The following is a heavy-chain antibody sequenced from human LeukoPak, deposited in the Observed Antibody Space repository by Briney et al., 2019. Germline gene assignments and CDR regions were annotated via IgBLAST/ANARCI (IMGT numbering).Heavy chain of an antibody. J-gene: IGHJ3*02. CDR2: IKQDGSEK. CDR1: GFTFSSYW. D-gene: IGHD3-10*01. Sequence: GGSLRLSCAASGFTFSSYWMSWVRQAPGKGLEWVANIKQDGSEKYYVDSVKGRFTISRDNAKNSLYLQMNSLRAEDTAVYYCARVPPGLWFGEFYAFDIWGQGTMVTVSS. V-gene: IGHV3-7*01. CDR3: ARVPPGLWFGEFYAFDI.